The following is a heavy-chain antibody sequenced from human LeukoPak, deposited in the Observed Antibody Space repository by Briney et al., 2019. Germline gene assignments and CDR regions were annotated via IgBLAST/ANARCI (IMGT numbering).Heavy chain of an antibody. V-gene: IGHV1-46*01. CDR3: ARDLGGDYGWNALDY. J-gene: IGHJ4*02. CDR1: GYTFTSYY. CDR2: INPSGGST. D-gene: IGHD4-17*01. Sequence: ASVKVSCKASGYTFTSYYMHWVRQAPGQGLEWMGIINPSGGSTSYAQKFQGRVTMTRDTSTSTVYMELSSLRSEDTAVYYCARDLGGDYGWNALDYWGQGTLVTVSS.